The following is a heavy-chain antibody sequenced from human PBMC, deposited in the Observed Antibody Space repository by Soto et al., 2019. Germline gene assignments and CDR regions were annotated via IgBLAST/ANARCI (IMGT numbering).Heavy chain of an antibody. Sequence: GGSLRLSCAASGFTFNNYAMTWVRQSPERGLEWVSAITSSGHATYYADSVKGRFTISRDNSKNTMYLQMNSLRAEDTAVYYCAKGHSPSGSYDYWGQGTLVTVPS. D-gene: IGHD3-22*01. CDR3: AKGHSPSGSYDY. CDR1: GFTFNNYA. V-gene: IGHV3-23*01. CDR2: ITSSGHAT. J-gene: IGHJ4*02.